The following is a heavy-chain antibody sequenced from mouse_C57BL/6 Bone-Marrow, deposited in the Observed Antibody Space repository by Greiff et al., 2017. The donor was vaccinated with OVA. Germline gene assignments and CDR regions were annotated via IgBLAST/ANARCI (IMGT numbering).Heavy chain of an antibody. Sequence: EVKLVESGGGLVKPGGSLKLSCAASGFTFSSYAMSWVRQTPEKRLEWVATISDGGSYTYYPDNVKGRFTISRDNAKNNLYLQMSQLKSEDTAMYYCARGSYYDYAWFAYWGQGTLVTVSA. D-gene: IGHD2-4*01. CDR2: ISDGGSYT. CDR3: ARGSYYDYAWFAY. CDR1: GFTFSSYA. J-gene: IGHJ3*01. V-gene: IGHV5-4*03.